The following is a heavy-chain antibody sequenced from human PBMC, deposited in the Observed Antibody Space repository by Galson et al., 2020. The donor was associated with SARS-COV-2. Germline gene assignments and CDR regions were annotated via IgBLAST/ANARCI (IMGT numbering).Heavy chain of an antibody. V-gene: IGHV1-2*04. D-gene: IGHD1-20*01. CDR1: GYRFTAYY. CDR3: ARRNIRWFDP. J-gene: IGHJ5*02. Sequence: ASVKVSCTASGYRFTAYYIHWVRQAPGQGLEWMGWINPSTGDTKSVEKFQGLVTLTRDTSINTAYMELTSLKFNDTAVYFGARRNIRWFDPWGQGTLVTVSS. CDR2: INPSTGDT.